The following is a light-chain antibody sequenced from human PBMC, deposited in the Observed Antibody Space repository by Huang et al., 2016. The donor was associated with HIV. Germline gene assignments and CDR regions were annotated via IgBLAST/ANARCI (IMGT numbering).Light chain of an antibody. V-gene: IGKV3-11*01. Sequence: ENVLTQSPATLSLSPGERVTLSCRASQSIDNFLAVYQHKPGQAPRLLIYDASNRATGVPARFSGSGSGTDCTLTISSLEPEDFAVYYCQQRSSWPPTFGGGTKVEVK. J-gene: IGKJ4*01. CDR3: QQRSSWPPT. CDR2: DAS. CDR1: QSIDNF.